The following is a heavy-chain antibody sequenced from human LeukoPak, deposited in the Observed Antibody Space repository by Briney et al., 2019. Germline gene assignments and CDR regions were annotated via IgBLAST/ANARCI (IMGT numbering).Heavy chain of an antibody. Sequence: GGSLRLSCAASGLTFSSYWMSWVRQAPGKGLEWVANIKQDGSEKHYVDSVTGRFTISRDNTKNLLYLQMNSLRADDTAVYYCARDLAGPPQEAFDIWGQGTMVTVSP. CDR3: ARDLAGPPQEAFDI. CDR1: GLTFSSYW. CDR2: IKQDGSEK. V-gene: IGHV3-7*01. J-gene: IGHJ3*02.